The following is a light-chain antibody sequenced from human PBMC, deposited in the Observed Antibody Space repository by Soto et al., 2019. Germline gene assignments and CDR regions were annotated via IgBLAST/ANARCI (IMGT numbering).Light chain of an antibody. CDR2: EVS. CDR3: CSYAGSSTSVV. J-gene: IGLJ2*01. V-gene: IGLV2-23*02. CDR1: SSDVGSYNL. Sequence: QSALTQPASVSGSPGQSITISCTGTSSDVGSYNLVSWYQQHPGKAPKLMIYEVSKRPSGVSNRFSGSKSGNTASLTISGLHAEDEADYYCCSYAGSSTSVVFGGGTKVTVL.